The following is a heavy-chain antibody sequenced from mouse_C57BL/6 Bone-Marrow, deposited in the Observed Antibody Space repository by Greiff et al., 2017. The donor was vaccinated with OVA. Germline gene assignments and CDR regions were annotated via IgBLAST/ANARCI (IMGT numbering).Heavy chain of an antibody. V-gene: IGHV5-6*01. CDR2: ISSGGSYT. CDR3: ARQEGY. Sequence: EVNVVESGGDLVKPGGSLKLSCAASGFTFSSYGMSWVRQTPDKRLEWVATISSGGSYTYYPDSVKGRFTISRDNAKNTLYLQMSSLKSEDTAMYYCARQEGYWGQGTTLTVSS. J-gene: IGHJ2*01. CDR1: GFTFSSYG.